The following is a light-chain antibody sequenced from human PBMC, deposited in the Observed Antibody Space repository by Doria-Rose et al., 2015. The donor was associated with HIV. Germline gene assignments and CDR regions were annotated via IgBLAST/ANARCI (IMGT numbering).Light chain of an antibody. V-gene: IGLV3-1*01. CDR3: QAWDVSTIV. CDR2: QDA. CDR1: KLGDKY. Sequence: TCSGNKLGDKYTYWYQQKSGQSPVLVIYQDAKRPPGIPDRFSGSNSGSTATLTITGTQGIDEADYYCQAWDVSTIVFGGGTKLTVL. J-gene: IGLJ2*01.